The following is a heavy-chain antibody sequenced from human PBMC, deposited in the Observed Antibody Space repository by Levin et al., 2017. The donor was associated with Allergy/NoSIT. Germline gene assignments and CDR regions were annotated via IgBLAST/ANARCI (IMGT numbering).Heavy chain of an antibody. D-gene: IGHD1-26*01. CDR1: GYRFTNNW. V-gene: IGHV5-51*01. J-gene: IGHJ5*02. Sequence: GESLKISCQGSGYRFTNNWIGWVRQMPGKGLEWMGIIYPGDSYTTYSPSFQGQVTISVDKSINTAYLQWSSLKASDTAIYYCARSLDEGAFDPWGQGTLVTVSS. CDR3: ARSLDEGAFDP. CDR2: IYPGDSYT.